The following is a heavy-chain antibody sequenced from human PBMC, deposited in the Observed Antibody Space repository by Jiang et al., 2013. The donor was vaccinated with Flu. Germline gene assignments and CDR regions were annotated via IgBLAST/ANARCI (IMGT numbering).Heavy chain of an antibody. D-gene: IGHD3-9*01. CDR1: GFSFNYYG. J-gene: IGHJ4*02. V-gene: IGHV3-30*02. Sequence: VVQPGGSLRLSCAASGFSFNYYGMHWVRQSPGKGLEWVASLWHDGSNRFYGDSVRGRFTISRDNSKNTVYLQMNSLRPEDTAVYFCATLRGSTYDTFLADFWGQGTLVTVSS. CDR3: ATLRGSTYDTFLADF. CDR2: LWHDGSNR.